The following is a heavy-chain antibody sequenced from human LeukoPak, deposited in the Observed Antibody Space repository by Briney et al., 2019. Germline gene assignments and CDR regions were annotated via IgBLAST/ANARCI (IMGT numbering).Heavy chain of an antibody. J-gene: IGHJ4*02. CDR1: ELTFIPNA. CDR2: VGGDGRT. CDR3: AKDMSWWVTVDF. Sequence: GGPLKLSCAPSELTFIPNAMIWFRQAPGRGRQWVAGVGGDGRTHYTDSVRGRFTISRDNSKNTLHLQMDSLRVDDTAVYYCAKDMSWWVTVDFWGQGTLVTVSS. D-gene: IGHD2-21*02. V-gene: IGHV3-23*01.